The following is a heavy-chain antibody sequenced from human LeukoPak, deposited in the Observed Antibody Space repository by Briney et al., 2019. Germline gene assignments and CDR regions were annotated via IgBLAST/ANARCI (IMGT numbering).Heavy chain of an antibody. D-gene: IGHD2-21*01. CDR1: GGSFSGYY. CDR2: INHSGST. J-gene: IGHJ5*02. V-gene: IGHV4-34*01. Sequence: SETLSLTCAVYGGSFSGYYWSWIRQPPGKGLEWIGEINHSGSTNYNPSLKSRVTISVDTSKNQFSLKLSSVTAADTAVYYCARGDWFNWFDHWGQGTLVTVSS. CDR3: ARGDWFNWFDH.